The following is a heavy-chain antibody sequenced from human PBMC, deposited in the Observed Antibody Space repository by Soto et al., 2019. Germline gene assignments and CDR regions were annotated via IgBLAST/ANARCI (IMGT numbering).Heavy chain of an antibody. Sequence: EVHLLESGGGMVRPGGSLRLSCAASGFTFTSFAVSWVRQAPGKGLEWVSAISGSGGATYYADSVKGRFTVSRDNSRNTVYLQVNSLRVEDTAVYHCAIGEYLSTSYFNFWGKGTLVTVSS. CDR3: AIGEYLSTSYFNF. CDR2: ISGSGGAT. CDR1: GFTFTSFA. V-gene: IGHV3-23*01. D-gene: IGHD3-10*01. J-gene: IGHJ4*02.